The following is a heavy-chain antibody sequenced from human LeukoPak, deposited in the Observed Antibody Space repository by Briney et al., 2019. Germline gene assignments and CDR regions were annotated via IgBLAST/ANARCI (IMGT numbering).Heavy chain of an antibody. J-gene: IGHJ4*02. CDR2: INSDGRSI. CDR3: ARVRYSYGYDW. CDR1: GFTFGNYW. Sequence: GGSLRLSCAASGFTFGNYWMHWVRQAPGKGLVWVSRINSDGRSISYADSVKGRFTISRDNAKNTLYLQMNSLRAEDTAVYYCARVRYSYGYDWWGQGTLVTASS. V-gene: IGHV3-74*01. D-gene: IGHD5-18*01.